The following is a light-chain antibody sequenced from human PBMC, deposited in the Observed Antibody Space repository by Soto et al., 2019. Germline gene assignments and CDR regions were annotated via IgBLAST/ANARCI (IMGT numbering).Light chain of an antibody. V-gene: IGLV2-8*01. J-gene: IGLJ1*01. CDR3: SSYEGSNNYV. Sequence: QSALTQPPSASGSPGQSVTISCTGTSSDIGGYNYVSWYQHHPGKAPKLMIYDVTKRPSGVPDRFSGSRSGNTASLTVSGLQDEDEADYYCSSYEGSNNYVFGTGTKVTVL. CDR1: SSDIGGYNY. CDR2: DVT.